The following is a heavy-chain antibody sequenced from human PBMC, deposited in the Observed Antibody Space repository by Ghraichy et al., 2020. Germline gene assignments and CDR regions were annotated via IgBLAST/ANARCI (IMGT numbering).Heavy chain of an antibody. CDR1: GFSLSTSGMC. CDR3: ARMMRTWTGVYYGMDV. J-gene: IGHJ6*02. V-gene: IGHV2-70*01. D-gene: IGHD1-1*01. Sequence: SGPTLVKPTQTLTLTCTFSGFSLSTSGMCVSWIRQPPGKALEWLSLIDWDDDKYYSTSLNTRLTISKDTSKNQVVLTMTNMDPVDTATYYCARMMRTWTGVYYGMDVWGQGTTVTVSS. CDR2: IDWDDDK.